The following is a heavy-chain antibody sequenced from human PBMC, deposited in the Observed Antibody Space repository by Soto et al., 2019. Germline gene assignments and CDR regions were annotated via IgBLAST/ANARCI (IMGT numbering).Heavy chain of an antibody. CDR3: AREVYGGGSPNWFDP. J-gene: IGHJ5*02. CDR2: INVGNGYT. Sequence: GASVKVSCKASGYTFTTYAMHWVRQAPGQRLEWMGWINVGNGYTKYSQKFQGRVTITRDTSASTAYMELSSLRSEDTAVYYCAREVYGGGSPNWFDPWGQGTLVTVSS. D-gene: IGHD2-15*01. V-gene: IGHV1-3*01. CDR1: GYTFTTYA.